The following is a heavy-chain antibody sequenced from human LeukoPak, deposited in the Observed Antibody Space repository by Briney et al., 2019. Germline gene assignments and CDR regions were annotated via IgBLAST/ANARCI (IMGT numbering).Heavy chain of an antibody. CDR2: IYYSGNT. CDR3: ARGPRGYCSGGSCYHY. J-gene: IGHJ4*02. Sequence: SETLSLICTVSGASVSSESYYWSWIRQPPGKGLEWIGYIYYSGNTNYSPSLMSRVTISVDTSKNQFSLRLSSVTAADTAVYYCARGPRGYCSGGSCYHYWGQGTLVTVSS. V-gene: IGHV4-61*01. D-gene: IGHD2-15*01. CDR1: GASVSSESYY.